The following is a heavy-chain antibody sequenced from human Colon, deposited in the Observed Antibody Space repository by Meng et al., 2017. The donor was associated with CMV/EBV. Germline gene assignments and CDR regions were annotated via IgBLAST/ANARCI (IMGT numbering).Heavy chain of an antibody. J-gene: IGHJ4*02. CDR3: ARGLGTPT. D-gene: IGHD1-14*01. Sequence: GGSLRLSYEASGFTFDTFSMNWVRQAPGTGLQWISSISSSSSFIYYADSVRGRFTISRENAKRSLYLQMDDLRVEDTAVYYCARGLGTPTWGQGTLVTVSS. V-gene: IGHV3-21*01. CDR2: ISSSSSFI. CDR1: GFTFDTFS.